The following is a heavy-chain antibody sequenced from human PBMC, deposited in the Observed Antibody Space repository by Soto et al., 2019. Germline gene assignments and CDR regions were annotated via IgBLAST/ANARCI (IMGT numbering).Heavy chain of an antibody. CDR3: ARGGQIGYEDSRGMVDY. CDR2: ISAYNGNT. D-gene: IGHD3-22*01. CDR1: GYTFTSYG. V-gene: IGHV1-18*01. J-gene: IGHJ4*02. Sequence: QVQLVQSGAEVKKPGASVKVSCKASGYTFTSYGLSWVRQAPGQGLEWMGWISAYNGNTNYAEKFEGRVTMTKDTSTSTANMELRSLRSDHTAVYYCARGGQIGYEDSRGMVDYWGQGNLVTVSS.